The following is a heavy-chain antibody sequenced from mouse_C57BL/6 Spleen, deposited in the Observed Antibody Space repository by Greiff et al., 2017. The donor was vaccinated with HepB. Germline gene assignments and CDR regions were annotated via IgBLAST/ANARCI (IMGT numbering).Heavy chain of an antibody. V-gene: IGHV1-61*01. CDR3: ARRGIVAPSYWYFDV. CDR1: GYTFTSYW. CDR2: IYPSDSET. D-gene: IGHD1-1*01. J-gene: IGHJ1*03. Sequence: VQLQQPGAELVRPGSSVKLSCKASGYTFTSYWMDWVKQRPGQGLEWIGNIYPSDSETHYNQKFKDKATLTVDKSSSTAYMQLSSLTSEDSAVYYCARRGIVAPSYWYFDVWGTGTTVTVSS.